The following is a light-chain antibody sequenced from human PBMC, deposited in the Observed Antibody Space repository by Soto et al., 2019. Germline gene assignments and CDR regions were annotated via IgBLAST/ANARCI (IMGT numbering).Light chain of an antibody. CDR1: ALPKQY. CDR3: QSADSSGTYQVV. J-gene: IGLJ2*01. CDR2: KDS. V-gene: IGLV3-25*03. Sequence: SYELRQPPSVSVSPGQTARITCSGDALPKQYAYWYQQKPGQAPVLVIYKDSERPSGIPERFSGSSSGTTVTLTISGVQAEDEADYYCQSADSSGTYQVVFGGGTKLTVL.